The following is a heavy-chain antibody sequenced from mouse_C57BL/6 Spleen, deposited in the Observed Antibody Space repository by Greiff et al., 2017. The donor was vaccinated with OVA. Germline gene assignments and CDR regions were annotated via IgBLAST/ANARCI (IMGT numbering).Heavy chain of an antibody. V-gene: IGHV5-17*01. CDR1: GFTFSDYG. CDR2: ISSGSSTI. Sequence: EVMLVESGGGLVKPGGSLKLSCAASGFTFSDYGMHWVRQAPEKGLEWVAYISSGSSTIYYADTVKGRFTISRDNAKNTLFLQMTSLRSEDTAMYYCARGYYGYADYWGQGTTLTVSS. CDR3: ARGYYGYADY. J-gene: IGHJ2*01. D-gene: IGHD2-2*01.